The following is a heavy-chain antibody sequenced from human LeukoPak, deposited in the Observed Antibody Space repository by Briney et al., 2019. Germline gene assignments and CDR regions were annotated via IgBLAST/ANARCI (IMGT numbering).Heavy chain of an antibody. J-gene: IGHJ5*02. Sequence: SETLSLTCAVSGYSISSGYYWGWIRQPPGKGLEWMGSIYHSGSTYYNPSLKSRVTISVDTSKNRFSLKLSSVTAADTAVYYCARHADYSNWFDPWGQGTLVTVSS. CDR2: IYHSGST. V-gene: IGHV4-38-2*01. CDR3: ARHADYSNWFDP. D-gene: IGHD4-11*01. CDR1: GYSISSGYY.